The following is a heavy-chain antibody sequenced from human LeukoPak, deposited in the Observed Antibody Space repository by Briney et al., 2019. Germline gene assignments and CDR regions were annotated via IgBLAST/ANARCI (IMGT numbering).Heavy chain of an antibody. CDR3: ARDYDSTVTTIDN. J-gene: IGHJ4*02. CDR1: GYTFTSYG. V-gene: IGHV1-18*01. D-gene: IGHD4-17*01. Sequence: ASVKVSCKASGYTFTSYGISWVRQAPGQGLEWMGWISAYNGNTNYAQKVQGRVTMTIDTSTSTAYMELRSLRSDDTAVYYCARDYDSTVTTIDNWGQGTLVTVSS. CDR2: ISAYNGNT.